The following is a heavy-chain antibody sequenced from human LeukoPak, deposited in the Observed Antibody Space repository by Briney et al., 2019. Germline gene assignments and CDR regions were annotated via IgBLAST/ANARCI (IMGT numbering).Heavy chain of an antibody. CDR1: GYTFTSYG. J-gene: IGHJ4*02. CDR3: ARETWEPGARGDFDY. V-gene: IGHV1-18*01. D-gene: IGHD1-1*01. CDR2: ISAYNGNT. Sequence: GASVKVSCKASGYTFTSYGISWVGQAPGQGLEWMGWISAYNGNTKYAQKLQGRVTMTTDTSTSTAYMELRSLRSDDTAVYYCARETWEPGARGDFDYWGQGTLVTVSS.